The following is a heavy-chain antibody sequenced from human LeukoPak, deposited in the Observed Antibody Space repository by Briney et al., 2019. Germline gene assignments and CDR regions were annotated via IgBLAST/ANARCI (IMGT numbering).Heavy chain of an antibody. Sequence: ASVKVSCKVSGYTLTEVSMHWVRQAPGKGLEWMAGFHPEDGEAIYAQRLRGRVTLTEDTSSDTAYMELSSLRSEDTAVYYCSTGSFHFDQWGQGTLVTVSS. CDR2: FHPEDGEA. V-gene: IGHV1-24*01. CDR1: GYTLTEVS. J-gene: IGHJ4*02. D-gene: IGHD3-3*02. CDR3: STGSFHFDQ.